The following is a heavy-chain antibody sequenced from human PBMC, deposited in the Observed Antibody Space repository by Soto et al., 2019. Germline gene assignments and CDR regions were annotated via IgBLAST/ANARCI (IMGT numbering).Heavy chain of an antibody. CDR3: ARILFGRSVAGGYFYMDV. J-gene: IGHJ6*03. CDR2: IFSNDEK. Sequence: HVTLKESGPVLVKPTETLTLTCTVSGFSLSNDKVGVSWIRQPPGKALEWLAHIFSNDEKYYRTSLKSRLTISEDTSKSQVVLTMANVDPVDTATYYCARILFGRSVAGGYFYMDVWGKGTTVTVSS. CDR1: GFSLSNDKVG. V-gene: IGHV2-26*01. D-gene: IGHD6-19*01.